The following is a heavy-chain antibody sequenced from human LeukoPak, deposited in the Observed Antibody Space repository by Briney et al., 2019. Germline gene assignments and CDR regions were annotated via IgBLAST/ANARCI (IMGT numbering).Heavy chain of an antibody. Sequence: GGSLRLSCAASGFTFSDYYMSWVRQAPGRGLEWVSAISGSGGSTYYADSVKGRFTISRDNSKNTLYLQMNSLRAEDTAVYYCAKDQGGIAAAAPFDYWGQGTLVTVSS. CDR2: ISGSGGST. V-gene: IGHV3-23*01. CDR3: AKDQGGIAAAAPFDY. J-gene: IGHJ4*02. D-gene: IGHD6-13*01. CDR1: GFTFSDYY.